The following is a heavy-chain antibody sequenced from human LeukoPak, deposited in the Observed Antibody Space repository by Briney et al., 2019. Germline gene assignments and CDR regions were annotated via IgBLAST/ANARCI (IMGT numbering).Heavy chain of an antibody. CDR3: ARGFTHDAFDI. J-gene: IGHJ3*02. CDR2: INPSGDST. V-gene: IGHV1-46*01. CDR1: GYTFINYY. Sequence: GASVKVSCKASGYTFINYYMHWVRQAPGQGLEWMGIINPSGDSTSYAQKFQGRVTMTRDTSISTAYMELSRLRSDDTAVYYCARGFTHDAFDIWGQGTMVTVSS.